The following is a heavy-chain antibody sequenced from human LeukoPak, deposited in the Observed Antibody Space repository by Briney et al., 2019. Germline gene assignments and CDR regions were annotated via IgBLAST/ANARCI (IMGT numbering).Heavy chain of an antibody. CDR1: GGSINSGIYY. D-gene: IGHD1-26*01. CDR2: IYTSGST. Sequence: SETLSLTCMVSGGSINSGIYYWSWIRHPAGKGLEWIGRIYTSGSTNYNPSLKSRVTISVDTSKDQFSLKLSSVTAADTAVYYCARGLSSSGSYWYYFDYWGQGTLVAVSS. J-gene: IGHJ4*02. CDR3: ARGLSSSGSYWYYFDY. V-gene: IGHV4-61*02.